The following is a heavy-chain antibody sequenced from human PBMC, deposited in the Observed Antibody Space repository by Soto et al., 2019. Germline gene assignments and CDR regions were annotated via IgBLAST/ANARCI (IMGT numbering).Heavy chain of an antibody. D-gene: IGHD3-22*01. CDR3: VMLIRDSSGYPVY. J-gene: IGHJ4*02. CDR1: GGTFSSYA. Sequence: ASVKVSCKASGGTFSSYAISWVRQAPGQGLEWMGGIIPIFGTANYAQKFQGRVTITADESTSTAYMELSSLRSEDTAVYYCVMLIRDSSGYPVYWGQGTLVTVSS. CDR2: IIPIFGTA. V-gene: IGHV1-69*13.